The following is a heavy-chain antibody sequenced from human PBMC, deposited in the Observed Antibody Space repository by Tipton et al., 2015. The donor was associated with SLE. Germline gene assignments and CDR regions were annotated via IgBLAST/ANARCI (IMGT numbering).Heavy chain of an antibody. D-gene: IGHD2-15*01. CDR1: GGSMNNYY. CDR3: ARSPPYCSGGTCYRRAYAFDF. V-gene: IGHV4-59*07. J-gene: IGHJ3*01. CDR2: IFYGGNT. Sequence: TLSLTCTVSGGSMNNYYWNWIRQPPGKGLEWIGYIFYGGNTNYNPSLNSRVTVSLDTSKNQFSLKLSSVTAADTAVYYCARSPPYCSGGTCYRRAYAFDFWGQGTMVTVSS.